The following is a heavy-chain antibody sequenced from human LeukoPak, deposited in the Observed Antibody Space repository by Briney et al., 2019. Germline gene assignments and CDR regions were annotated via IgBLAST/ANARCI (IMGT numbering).Heavy chain of an antibody. D-gene: IGHD3-16*01. CDR3: ARSRGLDY. V-gene: IGHV3-7*04. J-gene: IGHJ4*02. Sequence: GGSLRLSCAASGFTLSTYWMTWVRQAPGKGLEWVANIKQDGSEKYYVDSVKGRFTISRDNAKNSLYLKMNSLRDEDTAVYYCARSRGLDYWGQGTLVTVSS. CDR2: IKQDGSEK. CDR1: GFTLSTYW.